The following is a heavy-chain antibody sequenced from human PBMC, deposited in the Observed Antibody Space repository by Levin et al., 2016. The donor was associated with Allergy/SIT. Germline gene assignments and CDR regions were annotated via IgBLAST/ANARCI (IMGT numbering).Heavy chain of an antibody. CDR2: IYSGGST. CDR3: ARQEYSSSSQYYYYYGMDV. V-gene: IGHV3-66*02. D-gene: IGHD6-6*01. Sequence: VRQAPGKGLEWVSVIYSGGSTYYADSVKGRFTISRDNSKNTLYLQMNSLRAEDTAVYYCARQEYSSSSQYYYYYGMDVWGQGTTVTVSS. J-gene: IGHJ6*02.